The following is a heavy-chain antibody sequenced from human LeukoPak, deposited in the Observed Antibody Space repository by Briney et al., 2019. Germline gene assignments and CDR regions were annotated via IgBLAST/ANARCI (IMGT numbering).Heavy chain of an antibody. CDR3: ARVGGYDSWSGYWHYYYGMDV. V-gene: IGHV3-53*04. Sequence: GGSLRLSCAASGFTVSSNYMSWVRQAPGKGLEWVSVIYSGGSTYYADSVKGRFTISRYNSKNTLYLQMNSLRAEDTAVYYCARVGGYDSWSGYWHYYYGMDVWGQGTTVTVSS. CDR1: GFTVSSNY. CDR2: IYSGGST. D-gene: IGHD3-3*01. J-gene: IGHJ6*02.